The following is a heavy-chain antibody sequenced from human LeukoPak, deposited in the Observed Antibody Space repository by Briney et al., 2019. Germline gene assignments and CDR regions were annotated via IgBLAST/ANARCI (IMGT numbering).Heavy chain of an antibody. Sequence: GGSLRLSCAASGFILTTYGTHWLRQAPGKGLEWVAVIWYDGSSKFYGDSVKGRFTVSRDTSKNTLYLQMNTLRVDDTAVYYFARDGGSGIYYWGEGSLVTVSS. CDR1: GFILTTYG. J-gene: IGHJ4*02. CDR2: IWYDGSSK. V-gene: IGHV3-33*01. CDR3: ARDGGSGIYY. D-gene: IGHD3-10*01.